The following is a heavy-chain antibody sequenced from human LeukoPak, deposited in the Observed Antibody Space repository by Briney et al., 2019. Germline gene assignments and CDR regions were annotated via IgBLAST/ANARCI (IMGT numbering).Heavy chain of an antibody. CDR1: GGSISSYY. V-gene: IGHV4-59*01. Sequence: SETLSLTCTVSGGSISSYYWSWIRQPPGKGLEWIGYIYYSGSTNYNPSLKSRVTISVDTSKNQFSLKLSSVTAADTAVYYCARGTYSSGRILFDYWGQGTLVTVSS. CDR2: IYYSGST. J-gene: IGHJ4*02. D-gene: IGHD6-19*01. CDR3: ARGTYSSGRILFDY.